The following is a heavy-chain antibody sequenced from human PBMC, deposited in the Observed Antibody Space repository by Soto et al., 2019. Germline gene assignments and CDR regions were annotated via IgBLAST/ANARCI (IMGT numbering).Heavy chain of an antibody. Sequence: QVQLQDSGPGLVKPSETLSLTCAVSGGSISSNNWWSWVRQPPGKGLEWIGDIYHSGSTNYNPSLKSRVTVSVDKSKNQFSLKLNSVTPADTAVYYCARSYSGDYGTFHIWGQGTMVTVSS. J-gene: IGHJ3*02. CDR3: ARSYSGDYGTFHI. CDR2: IYHSGST. CDR1: GGSISSNNW. D-gene: IGHD1-26*01. V-gene: IGHV4-4*02.